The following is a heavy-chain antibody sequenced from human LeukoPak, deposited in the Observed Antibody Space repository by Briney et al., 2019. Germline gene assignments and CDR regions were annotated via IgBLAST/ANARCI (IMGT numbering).Heavy chain of an antibody. CDR3: ARGWGLGRVVVVGAATHYCDS. CDR2: INHSGSI. CDR1: GGSFRCYY. D-gene: IGHD2-15*01. J-gene: IGHJ4*02. V-gene: IGHV4-34*01. Sequence: SETLSLTCAVSGGSFRCYYWSWVRQAPGKGLEWIGEINHSGSIYSNPSLKSRFTISVDTSKNQFSLKLSSMTAADTAVYYCARGWGLGRVVVVGAATHYCDSWGQGTLVTVSS.